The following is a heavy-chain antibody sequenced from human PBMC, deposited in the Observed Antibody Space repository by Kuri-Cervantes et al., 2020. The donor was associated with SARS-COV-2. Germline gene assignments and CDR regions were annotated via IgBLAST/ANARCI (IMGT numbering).Heavy chain of an antibody. CDR2: IIPIFGTA. J-gene: IGHJ3*02. V-gene: IGHV1-69*05. CDR3: ARSGIAARYDAFDI. Sequence: SVKVSCKASGGTFSSYAISWVRQAPGQGLEWMGGIIPIFGTANYAQKFQGRVTITTDESTSTAYMELSSLRAEDTAVYYCARSGIAARYDAFDIWGQGTMVTVSS. D-gene: IGHD6-6*01. CDR1: GGTFSSYA.